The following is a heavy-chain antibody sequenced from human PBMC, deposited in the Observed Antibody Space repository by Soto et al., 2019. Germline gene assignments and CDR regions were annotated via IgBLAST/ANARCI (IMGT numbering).Heavy chain of an antibody. D-gene: IGHD6-6*01. CDR1: GFTFSSYA. CDR3: ARDGTIYSSSSPGY. V-gene: IGHV3-30-3*01. CDR2: ISYDGSNK. J-gene: IGHJ4*02. Sequence: GGSLRLSCAASGFTFSSYAMHWVRQAPGKGLEWVAVISYDGSNKYYADSVKGRFTISRDNSKNTLYLQMNSLRAEDTAVYYCARDGTIYSSSSPGYWGQGTLVTVSS.